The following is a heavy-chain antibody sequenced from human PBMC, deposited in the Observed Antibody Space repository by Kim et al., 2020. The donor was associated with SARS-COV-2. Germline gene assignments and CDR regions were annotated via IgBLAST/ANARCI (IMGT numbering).Heavy chain of an antibody. CDR2: INHSGST. CDR3: ARGTGKRGMDV. J-gene: IGHJ6*02. V-gene: IGHV4-34*01. Sequence: SETLSLTCAVYGGSFSGYYWSWIRQPPGKGLEWIGEINHSGSTNYNPSLKSRVTISVDTSKNQFSLKLSSVTAADTAVYYCARGTGKRGMDVWGQGTRSP. D-gene: IGHD6-13*01. CDR1: GGSFSGYY.